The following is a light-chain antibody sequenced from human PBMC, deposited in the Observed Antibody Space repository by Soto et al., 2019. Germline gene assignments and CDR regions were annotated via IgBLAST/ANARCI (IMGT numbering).Light chain of an antibody. CDR2: EAS. CDR3: QQYHSFST. J-gene: IGKJ1*01. V-gene: IGKV1-5*03. CDR1: QSISSW. Sequence: DIQMTQSPSTLSASVGDRVTITCRASQSISSWLAWYQQKPGKAPKLLIYEASSLESGDPSRFSGSGSETEFTLTISSLQPDDIATYYCQQYHSFSTFGQGTKVEIK.